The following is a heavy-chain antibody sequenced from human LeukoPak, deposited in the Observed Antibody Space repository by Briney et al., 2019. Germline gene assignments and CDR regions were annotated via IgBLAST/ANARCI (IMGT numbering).Heavy chain of an antibody. CDR2: ISTRGCGL. Sequence: GGSLRLSCAASGFTFSNYAMSWVGQAPGKGLEWVSCISTRGCGLYYEDSVKGWFTISRDNSMNTIYVQMYSLKAADTPVYYCARDGFDYYDSSGYYYFDSWGQGPLVTVSS. D-gene: IGHD3-22*01. CDR3: ARDGFDYYDSSGYYYFDS. J-gene: IGHJ4*02. CDR1: GFTFSNYA. V-gene: IGHV3-23*01.